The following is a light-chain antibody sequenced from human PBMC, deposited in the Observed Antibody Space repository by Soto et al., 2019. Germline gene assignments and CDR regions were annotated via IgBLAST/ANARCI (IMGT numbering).Light chain of an antibody. Sequence: DIQLTQSPSFLSASVGDRVTITCRASQGISSYLAWYQQKPGKAPKLLIYAASSLDGGVPSRFSGSGSGTEFTLTISSLQPEDFATYYCLQHNTYPYTFGQGTKLEIK. CDR1: QGISSY. CDR2: AAS. CDR3: LQHNTYPYT. J-gene: IGKJ2*01. V-gene: IGKV1-9*01.